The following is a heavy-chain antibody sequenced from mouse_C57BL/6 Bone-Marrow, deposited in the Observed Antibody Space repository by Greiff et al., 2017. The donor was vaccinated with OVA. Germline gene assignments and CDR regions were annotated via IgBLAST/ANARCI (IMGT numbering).Heavy chain of an antibody. CDR1: GYTFTSYW. V-gene: IGHV1-59*01. D-gene: IGHD2-2*01. Sequence: QVQLQQPGAELVRPGTSVTLSCKASGYTFTSYWMHWVKQRPGQGLEWIGVIDPSDSYTNYNQKFKGKATLTVDTSSSTAYMQLSSLTSEDSAVYYCARDGDGYDWFAYWGQGTLVTVSA. J-gene: IGHJ3*01. CDR2: IDPSDSYT. CDR3: ARDGDGYDWFAY.